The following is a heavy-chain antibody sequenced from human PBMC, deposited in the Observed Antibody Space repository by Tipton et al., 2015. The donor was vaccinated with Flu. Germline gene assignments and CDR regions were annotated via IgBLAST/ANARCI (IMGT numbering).Heavy chain of an antibody. CDR3: VRLTYYYGSGTPDY. V-gene: IGHV4-38-2*01. J-gene: IGHJ4*02. CDR2: VSHSGST. Sequence: GLVKPSETLSLTCGVSGYSISSGYYWGWIRQPPGKGLEWIGSVSHSGSTYYNPYLKSRVTISVDTFKTQFSLRLSSVTAADSAVYYCVRLTYYYGSGTPDYWGQGTLVTVSS. D-gene: IGHD3-10*01. CDR1: GYSISSGYY.